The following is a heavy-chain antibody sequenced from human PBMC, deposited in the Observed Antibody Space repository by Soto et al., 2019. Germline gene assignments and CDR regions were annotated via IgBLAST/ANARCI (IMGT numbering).Heavy chain of an antibody. V-gene: IGHV4-39*01. CDR3: ARRLAVTGTLEYYFDY. CDR2: VYYRGST. Sequence: QLQLQESGPRLVKSSETLSLTCTVSGGSISSSIYYWGWIRQPPGKGLEWVGNVYYRGSTYYNPSLQIRVTISVDTSKNQCSLRLNSVTASDTAVYYCARRLAVTGTLEYYFDYWGQGSLVTVSS. D-gene: IGHD6-19*01. J-gene: IGHJ4*02. CDR1: GGSISSSIYY.